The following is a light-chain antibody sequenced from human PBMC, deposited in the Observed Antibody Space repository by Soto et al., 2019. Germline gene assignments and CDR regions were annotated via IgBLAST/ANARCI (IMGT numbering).Light chain of an antibody. CDR1: SSDVGGYNY. Sequence: QPASVSGSPGQSITISCTGTSSDVGGYNYVSWYQQHPGKAPKLMIYDVSNRPSGVSNRFSGSKSGNTASLTISGLQAEDEADYYCSSYTSSSTSKVFGGGTKLTVL. CDR3: SSYTSSSTSKV. CDR2: DVS. V-gene: IGLV2-14*01. J-gene: IGLJ2*01.